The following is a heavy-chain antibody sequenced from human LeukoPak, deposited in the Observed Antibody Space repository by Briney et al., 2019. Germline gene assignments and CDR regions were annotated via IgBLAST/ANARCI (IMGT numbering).Heavy chain of an antibody. CDR3: ARDFYPDYYDSSGYYGMDV. J-gene: IGHJ6*02. CDR1: GYTLTELS. Sequence: ASVKVSCKVSGYTLTELSMHWVRQAPGKGLEWIGGFDPEDGETIYAQKFQGRVTMTEDTSTDTAYMELSSLRSEDTAVYYCARDFYPDYYDSSGYYGMDVWGQGTTVTVSS. V-gene: IGHV1-24*01. D-gene: IGHD3-22*01. CDR2: FDPEDGET.